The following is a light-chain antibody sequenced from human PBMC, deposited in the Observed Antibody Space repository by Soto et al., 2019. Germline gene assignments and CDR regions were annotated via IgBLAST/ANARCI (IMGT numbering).Light chain of an antibody. J-gene: IGKJ4*01. V-gene: IGKV3-15*01. CDR3: QQYDRWPVT. Sequence: EVVMTQSPATLSVSPGERVTFSCRASQSVTTNLAWYQHKPGQSPRLLLSDASTGASGIPPRFSGSGSGTEFTLTIDRLQSADLAVYYCQQYDRWPVTFGGGTKVEIK. CDR2: DAS. CDR1: QSVTTN.